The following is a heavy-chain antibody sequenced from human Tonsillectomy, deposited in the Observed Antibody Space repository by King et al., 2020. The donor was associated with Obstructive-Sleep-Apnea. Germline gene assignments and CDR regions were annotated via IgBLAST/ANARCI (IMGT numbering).Heavy chain of an antibody. V-gene: IGHV3-30*18. Sequence: QLVQSGGGVVQPGRSLRLSCAASGFTFSNYGMHWVRQAPGKGLEWVAIISYDGSNKYYADSVKGRFTISRDNSKNTLYLQMNSLRAGDTAVYYCAKAPYYDILTGYWGDYYYYGIDVWGQGTTVTVSS. J-gene: IGHJ6*02. CDR1: GFTFSNYG. CDR3: AKAPYYDILTGYWGDYYYYGIDV. CDR2: ISYDGSNK. D-gene: IGHD3-9*01.